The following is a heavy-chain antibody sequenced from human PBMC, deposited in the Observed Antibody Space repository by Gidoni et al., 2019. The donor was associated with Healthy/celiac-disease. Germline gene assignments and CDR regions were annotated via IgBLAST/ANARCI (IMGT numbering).Heavy chain of an antibody. V-gene: IGHV4-59*01. CDR3: ATYFYGAGSYIY. D-gene: IGHD3-10*01. J-gene: IGHJ4*02. Sequence: QVQLHESCPGLVTPSEPLSLACTVSGGSISRYYWSWLRQPPGKGREWIGYIYYSGSTNDNPSLKSRVTISVDTSKNQFSLKLSSVTAADTAVYYCATYFYGAGSYIYWGQGTLVTVSS. CDR2: IYYSGST. CDR1: GGSISRYY.